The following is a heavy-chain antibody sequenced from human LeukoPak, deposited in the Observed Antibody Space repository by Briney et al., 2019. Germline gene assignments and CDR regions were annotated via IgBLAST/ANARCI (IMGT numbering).Heavy chain of an antibody. V-gene: IGHV1-2*02. CDR3: ARGTVAGTTTGHYYYYYMDV. Sequence: ASVKVSCKASGYTFTGYYMHWVRQAPGQGLQWMGWINPNSGGTNYAQKFQGRVTMTRDTSISTAYMELSRLRSDDTAVYYCARGTVAGTTTGHYYYYYMDVWGKGTTVAVSS. J-gene: IGHJ6*03. CDR1: GYTFTGYY. CDR2: INPNSGGT. D-gene: IGHD1-1*01.